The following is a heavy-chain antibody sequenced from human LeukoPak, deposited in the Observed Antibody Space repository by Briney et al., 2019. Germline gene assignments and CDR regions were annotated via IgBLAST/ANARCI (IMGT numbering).Heavy chain of an antibody. CDR1: GFTFSRHW. V-gene: IGHV3-7*01. Sequence: PGGSLRLSCAASGFTFSRHWMSWVRQAPGKGLEWVANIKQDGSEKYYVDSVKGRFTISRDNAKNSLYLQMNSLRAEDTAVYYCAREVPAAILHKTNFDYWGQGTLVTVSS. J-gene: IGHJ4*02. CDR2: IKQDGSEK. D-gene: IGHD2-2*01. CDR3: AREVPAAILHKTNFDY.